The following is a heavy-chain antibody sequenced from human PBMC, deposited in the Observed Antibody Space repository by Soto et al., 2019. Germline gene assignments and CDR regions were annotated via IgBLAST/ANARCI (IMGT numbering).Heavy chain of an antibody. Sequence: ASVKVSCKVSGYTLTELSMHWVRQAPGKGLEWMGGFDPEDGETIYAQKFQGRVTMTEDTSTDTAYMELSSLRSEDTAVYYCATSKNDWLLTGAFDIWGQGTMVTVSS. CDR2: FDPEDGET. D-gene: IGHD3-9*01. CDR3: ATSKNDWLLTGAFDI. V-gene: IGHV1-24*01. CDR1: GYTLTELS. J-gene: IGHJ3*02.